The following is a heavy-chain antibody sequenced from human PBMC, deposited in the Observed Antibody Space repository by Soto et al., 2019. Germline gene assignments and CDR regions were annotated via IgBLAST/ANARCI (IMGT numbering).Heavy chain of an antibody. D-gene: IGHD6-13*01. CDR3: ARDATLIIAAAGTDY. V-gene: IGHV3-30-3*01. Sequence: QVQLVESGGGVVQPGRSLRLSCAASGFTFSSYAMHWVRQAPGKGLEWVAVISHDGSNKYYSDSVKGRFTISRDNSKNTLYLQMNSLRAEDTAVYYCARDATLIIAAAGTDYWGQGTLVTVSS. J-gene: IGHJ4*02. CDR1: GFTFSSYA. CDR2: ISHDGSNK.